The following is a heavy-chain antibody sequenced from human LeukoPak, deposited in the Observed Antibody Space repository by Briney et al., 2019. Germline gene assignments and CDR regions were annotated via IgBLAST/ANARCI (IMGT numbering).Heavy chain of an antibody. D-gene: IGHD4-17*01. CDR1: GFTFSSYA. V-gene: IGHV3-30-3*01. Sequence: GGSLRLSCAASGFTFSSYAMHWVRQAPGKGLEWVAVISYDGSNKYYADSVKGRFTISRDNSKNTLYLQMSSLRAEDTAVYYCARDRTDYGRAFDIWGQGTMVTVSS. CDR2: ISYDGSNK. CDR3: ARDRTDYGRAFDI. J-gene: IGHJ3*02.